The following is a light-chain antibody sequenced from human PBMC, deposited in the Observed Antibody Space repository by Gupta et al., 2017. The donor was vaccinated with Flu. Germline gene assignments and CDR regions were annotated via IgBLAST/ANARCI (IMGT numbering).Light chain of an antibody. J-gene: IGLJ1*01. Sequence: QSALTQPPSASGSPGQSITISCPGTSSDIGAYKYVSWHQQHAGKAPKLIIYEVTKRPSGVPDRFSGSKSGNTASLTVSGLQAEDEGDYYCSSHTGSDTFVFGTGTAVTVL. V-gene: IGLV2-8*01. CDR1: SSDIGAYKY. CDR2: EVT. CDR3: SSHTGSDTFV.